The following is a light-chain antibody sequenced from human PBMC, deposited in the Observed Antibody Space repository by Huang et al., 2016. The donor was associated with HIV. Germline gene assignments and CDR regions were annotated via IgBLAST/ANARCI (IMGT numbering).Light chain of an antibody. CDR3: QQYDIHPLT. J-gene: IGKJ3*01. V-gene: IGKV1-8*01. CDR1: QDINNF. Sequence: IRMTQSPSSLSASTGDRVTITCRANQDINNFLVWYQQRPGSVPKLLIYAASTLQSGVPSRFSGNGSGTDFTLTIGCLHSEDVATYYCQQYDIHPLTFGPGTRVDIK. CDR2: AAS.